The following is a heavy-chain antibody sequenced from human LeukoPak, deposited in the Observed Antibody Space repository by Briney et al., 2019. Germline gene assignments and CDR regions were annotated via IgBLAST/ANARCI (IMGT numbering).Heavy chain of an antibody. CDR1: GGSFSGYY. Sequence: SETLSLTCAVYGGSFSGYYWSWIRQPPGKGLEWIGEINHSGSTSYNPSLKSRVTISVDTSKNQFSLKLSSVTAADTAVYYCARVGDYYNSSGPRSNWFDPWGQGTLVTVSS. V-gene: IGHV4-34*01. J-gene: IGHJ5*02. CDR3: ARVGDYYNSSGPRSNWFDP. D-gene: IGHD3-22*01. CDR2: INHSGST.